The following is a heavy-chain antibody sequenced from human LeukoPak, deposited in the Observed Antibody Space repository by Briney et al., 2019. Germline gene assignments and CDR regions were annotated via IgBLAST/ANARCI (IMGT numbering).Heavy chain of an antibody. CDR2: ISAGGDRT. CDR1: GFRFNSYC. CDR3: AKDRIIVIPGPYSGLDS. Sequence: GGTLRLSCAASGFRFNSYCMTWVRLAPGKGLEWVSAISAGGDRTYYADVVKGRFTISRDNSNNTLYLQMNSLRAEDTALYFCAKDRIIVIPGPYSGLDSWGQGALVTVSS. V-gene: IGHV3-23*01. J-gene: IGHJ5*01. D-gene: IGHD5-18*01.